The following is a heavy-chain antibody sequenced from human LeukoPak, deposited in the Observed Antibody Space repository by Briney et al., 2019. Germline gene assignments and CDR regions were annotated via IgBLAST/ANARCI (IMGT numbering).Heavy chain of an antibody. CDR1: GFTFSSYE. J-gene: IGHJ2*01. CDR2: ISSSGSTL. CDR3: ARDCGGQAAFEDWYFDL. V-gene: IGHV3-48*03. Sequence: GGSLRLSCAASGFTFSSYEMNWVRQAPGKGLEWVSYISSSGSTLYYADSVKGRFTISRDNAKNSLYLQMNSLRAEDTAVYYCARDCGGQAAFEDWYFDLWGRGTLVTVSS. D-gene: IGHD2-21*01.